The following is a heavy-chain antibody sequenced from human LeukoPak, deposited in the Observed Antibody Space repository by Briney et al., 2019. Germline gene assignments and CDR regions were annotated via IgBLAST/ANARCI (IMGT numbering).Heavy chain of an antibody. CDR2: IIPIFGTA. D-gene: IGHD3-22*01. CDR1: GGTFSSYA. Sequence: GASVKVSCKASGGTFSSYAISWVRQAPGQGLEWMGGIIPIFGTANYAQKFQGRVTITTDESTSTAYMELSSLRSEDTAVYYCARDHYDSSGYYYRFGYWGQGTLVTVSS. CDR3: ARDHYDSSGYYYRFGY. J-gene: IGHJ4*02. V-gene: IGHV1-69*05.